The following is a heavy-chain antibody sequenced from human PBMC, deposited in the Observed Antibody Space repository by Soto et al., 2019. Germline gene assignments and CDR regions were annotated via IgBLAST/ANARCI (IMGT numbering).Heavy chain of an antibody. J-gene: IGHJ4*02. D-gene: IGHD1-26*01. Sequence: QVQLVQSGPEVKKPGDSVKVSCKASGYSFHNFGIIWVRQAPGQGLEWMGWISGQIAKTNYAQKFQGKVTMTTDTSTSTAYMELNNLTSDNTAMYYCARGPPSGSFSLTPRYWGQGTLVTFSS. CDR3: ARGPPSGSFSLTPRY. V-gene: IGHV1-18*04. CDR2: ISGQIAKT. CDR1: GYSFHNFG.